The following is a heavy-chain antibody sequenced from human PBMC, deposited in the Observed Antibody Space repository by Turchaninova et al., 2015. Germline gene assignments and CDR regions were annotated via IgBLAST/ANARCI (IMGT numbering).Heavy chain of an antibody. J-gene: IGHJ6*03. CDR2: NSHSGST. V-gene: IGHV4-34*01. D-gene: IGHD3-10*01. CDR3: ARVGAYYYYYYMDV. CDR1: GESFIGFY. Sequence: QVQLQQWGAGLLKPSETLSLTCAVYGESFIGFYWRWFRQPPKQGLEWIGENSHSGSTNYHPSLKSRVTISLDTAQNQFSLKRRAVTAADTAVYFCARVGAYYYYYYMDVWSKGTPVTVSS.